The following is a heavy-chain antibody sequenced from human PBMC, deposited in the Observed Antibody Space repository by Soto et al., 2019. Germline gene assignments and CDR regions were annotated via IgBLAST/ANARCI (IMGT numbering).Heavy chain of an antibody. D-gene: IGHD1-26*01. V-gene: IGHV3-23*01. J-gene: IGHJ4*02. CDR3: AKGGGRGGSFNTRVDY. Sequence: PGGSLRLSCAASGFTFSSYAMNWVRQAPGKGLEWVSGISGSGGNTYYADSVKGRFTISRDNSKNTLYLQMYSLRVGDMAVYYSAKGGGRGGSFNTRVDYWARGSLVTVSS. CDR2: ISGSGGNT. CDR1: GFTFSSYA.